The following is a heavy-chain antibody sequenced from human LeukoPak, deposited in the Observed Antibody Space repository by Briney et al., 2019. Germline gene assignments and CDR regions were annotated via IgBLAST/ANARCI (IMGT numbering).Heavy chain of an antibody. J-gene: IGHJ5*02. CDR1: GISFSNAW. V-gene: IGHV3-15*01. CDR3: TTDYGEYCSGTTCYKGS. Sequence: PGGSLRLSCTASGISFSNAWMSWVRQAPGRGLEWVGRIKGKTDGETTDYAAHVTGRFTISRDDSKKKVYRQMNSLKTEDTAAYYCTTDYGEYCSGTTCYKGSWGQGTLVTVSS. CDR2: IKGKTDGETT. D-gene: IGHD2-2*02.